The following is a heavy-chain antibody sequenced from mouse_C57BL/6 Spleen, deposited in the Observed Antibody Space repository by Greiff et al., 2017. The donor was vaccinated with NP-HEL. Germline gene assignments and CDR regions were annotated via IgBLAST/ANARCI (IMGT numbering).Heavy chain of an antibody. V-gene: IGHV1-52*01. J-gene: IGHJ2*01. Sequence: VKLQQPGAELVRPGSSVKLSCKASGYTFTSYWMHWVKQRPIQGLEWIGNIDPSDSETHYNQKFKDKATLTVDKSSSTAYMQLSSLTSEDSAVYYCARGGYGEYFDYWGQGTTLTVSS. D-gene: IGHD2-2*01. CDR2: IDPSDSET. CDR3: ARGGYGEYFDY. CDR1: GYTFTSYW.